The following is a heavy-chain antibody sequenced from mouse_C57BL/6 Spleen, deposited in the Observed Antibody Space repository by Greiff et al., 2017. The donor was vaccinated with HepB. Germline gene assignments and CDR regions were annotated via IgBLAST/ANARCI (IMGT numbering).Heavy chain of an antibody. J-gene: IGHJ4*01. V-gene: IGHV1-80*01. D-gene: IGHD1-1*01. Sequence: QVQLQQSGAELVKPGASVKISCKASGYAFSSYWMNWVKQRPGKGLEWIGQIYPGDGDTNYNGKFKGKATLTADKSSSTAYMQLSSLTSEDSAVYFCASKAYGSSFYYAMDYWGQGTSVTVSS. CDR3: ASKAYGSSFYYAMDY. CDR2: IYPGDGDT. CDR1: GYAFSSYW.